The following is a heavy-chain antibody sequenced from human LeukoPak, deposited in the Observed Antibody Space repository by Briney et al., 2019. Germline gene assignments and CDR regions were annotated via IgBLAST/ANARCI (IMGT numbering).Heavy chain of an antibody. D-gene: IGHD6-19*01. CDR1: GYSISSGYY. V-gene: IGHV4-38-2*01. CDR3: ARHIAGAALGFDP. Sequence: SETLSLTCAVSGYSISSGYYWGWIRQPPGKGLEWIGSIYHSGSTYYNPSLKSRVTISVDTSKNQFSLKLSSVTAADTAAYYCARHIAGAALGFDPWGQGTLVTVSS. J-gene: IGHJ5*02. CDR2: IYHSGST.